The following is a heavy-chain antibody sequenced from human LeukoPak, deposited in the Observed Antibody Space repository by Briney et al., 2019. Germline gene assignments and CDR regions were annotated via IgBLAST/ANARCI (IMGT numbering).Heavy chain of an antibody. Sequence: ASVKVSCKASGYTFTGCYIHWVRQAPGQGLECLGWMNSDSGATNYVQKFQGRVTMTRDTSISTAYIEVSRLTSDDTAVYYCARAAGGAPFDFWGQGTPVTVSS. CDR1: GYTFTGCY. V-gene: IGHV1-2*02. CDR3: ARAAGGAPFDF. J-gene: IGHJ4*02. CDR2: MNSDSGAT. D-gene: IGHD4-23*01.